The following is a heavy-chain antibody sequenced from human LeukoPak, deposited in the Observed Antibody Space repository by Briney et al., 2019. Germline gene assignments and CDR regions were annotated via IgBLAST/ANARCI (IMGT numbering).Heavy chain of an antibody. CDR2: ISGSGGST. Sequence: GGSLRLSCAASGFTFGSYAMSWVRQAPGKGLEWVSAISGSGGSTYYADSVKGRFTISRDNSKNTLYLQMNSLRAEDTAVYYCAKRGPRIYYYDSSGYDYWGQGTLVTVSS. J-gene: IGHJ4*02. D-gene: IGHD3-22*01. CDR3: AKRGPRIYYYDSSGYDY. CDR1: GFTFGSYA. V-gene: IGHV3-23*01.